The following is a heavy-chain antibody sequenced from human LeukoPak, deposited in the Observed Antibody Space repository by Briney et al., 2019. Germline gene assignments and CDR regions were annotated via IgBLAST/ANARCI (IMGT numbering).Heavy chain of an antibody. J-gene: IGHJ4*02. V-gene: IGHV1-18*01. CDR3: ARGSESLSPYSSSSI. D-gene: IGHD6-6*01. CDR2: ISAYNGNT. CDR1: GYTFTSYG. Sequence: GSSVKVSCKASGYTFTSYGISWVRQAPGQGLEWVGWISAYNGNTNYAQKLQGRVTMTTDTSTSTAYMELSSLRSEDTAVYYCARGSESLSPYSSSSIWGQGTLVTVSS.